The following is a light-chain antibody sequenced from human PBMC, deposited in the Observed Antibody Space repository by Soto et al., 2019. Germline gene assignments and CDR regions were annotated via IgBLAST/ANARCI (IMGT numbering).Light chain of an antibody. CDR1: QGISSY. J-gene: IGKJ1*01. Sequence: AIRMTQSPSSLSASTGDRVTITCRASQGISSYLAWYQQKPGKAPNLLIYAASTLQSVVPSRFSGSGSGTDFTLANACVQSEDLATYYCQQYSSYPRTFGQGTEVEIK. CDR2: AAS. V-gene: IGKV1-8*01. CDR3: QQYSSYPRT.